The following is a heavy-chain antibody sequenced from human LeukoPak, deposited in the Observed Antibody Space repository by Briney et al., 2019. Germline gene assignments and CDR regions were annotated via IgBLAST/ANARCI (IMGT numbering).Heavy chain of an antibody. CDR3: ASLHTFFGVVIIPEYYFDY. CDR2: IYTSGST. J-gene: IGHJ4*02. V-gene: IGHV4-4*09. D-gene: IGHD3-3*01. CDR1: GGSISSYY. Sequence: PSETLSLTCTVSGGSISSYYWSWIRQPPGKGLEWIGYIYTSGSTNYNPSLKSRVTISVDTSKNQFSLKLSSVTAADTAVYYCASLHTFFGVVIIPEYYFDYWGQGTLVTVSS.